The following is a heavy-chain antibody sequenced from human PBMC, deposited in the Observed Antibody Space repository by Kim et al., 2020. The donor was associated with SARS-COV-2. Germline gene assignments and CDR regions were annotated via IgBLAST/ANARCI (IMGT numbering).Heavy chain of an antibody. CDR1: GFTFSDSA. CDR2: IRSKANSYAT. Sequence: GGSLRLSCAASGFTFSDSAMYWVRQASGKGLEWVGRIRSKANSYATAYDVSVKGRFIISRDDSKNTAYLQMNSLKTEDTAIYYCTRVPPYSNSWWDAFDIGGQGTMVTVSS. J-gene: IGHJ3*02. V-gene: IGHV3-73*01. CDR3: TRVPPYSNSWWDAFDI. D-gene: IGHD6-13*01.